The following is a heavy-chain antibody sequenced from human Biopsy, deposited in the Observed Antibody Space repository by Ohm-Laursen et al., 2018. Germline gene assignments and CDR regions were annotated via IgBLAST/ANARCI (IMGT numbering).Heavy chain of an antibody. V-gene: IGHV4-59*01. CDR2: IYYSGST. J-gene: IGHJ4*02. D-gene: IGHD5-18*01. CDR1: DGSINSYY. Sequence: GTLSLTCTVSDGSINSYYWNWIRQPPGKRLEWIGNIYYSGSTNFNPSLKSRVTISVDTSKNQFSLKLSSVTAADTAVYFCARGSSYGYDFDYWGQGTLVIVSS. CDR3: ARGSSYGYDFDY.